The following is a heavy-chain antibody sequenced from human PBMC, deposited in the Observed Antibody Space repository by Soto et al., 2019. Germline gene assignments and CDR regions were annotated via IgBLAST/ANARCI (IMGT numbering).Heavy chain of an antibody. CDR2: IYHSGST. Sequence: QVQLQESGPGLVKPSGTLSLTCAVSGGSISSSNWWSWVRQPPGKGLEWIGEIYHSGSTNYNPSLKSRVNISVDQSKNQFSRKLSSVTAADTAVYYCARGSPFITLFRVSNWFDPWGQGTLVTVSS. CDR3: ARGSPFITLFRVSNWFDP. J-gene: IGHJ5*02. CDR1: GGSISSSNW. D-gene: IGHD3-9*01. V-gene: IGHV4-4*02.